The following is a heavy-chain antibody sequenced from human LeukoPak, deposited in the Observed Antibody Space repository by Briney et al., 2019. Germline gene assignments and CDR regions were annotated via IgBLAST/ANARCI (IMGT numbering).Heavy chain of an antibody. D-gene: IGHD5-24*01. Sequence: SVKVSCKASGGTFSSYAISWVRQAPGQGLEWMGGIIPIFGTANYAQKFQGRVTITADESTSTAYMELSSLRSEDTAAYYCARGGYNYLYYFDYWGQGTLVTVSS. J-gene: IGHJ4*02. V-gene: IGHV1-69*13. CDR2: IIPIFGTA. CDR1: GGTFSSYA. CDR3: ARGGYNYLYYFDY.